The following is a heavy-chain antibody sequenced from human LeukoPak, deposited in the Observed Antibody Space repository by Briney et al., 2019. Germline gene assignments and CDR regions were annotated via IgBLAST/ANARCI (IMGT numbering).Heavy chain of an antibody. CDR2: IYYSGST. J-gene: IGHJ2*01. CDR1: GGSISSSSYS. V-gene: IGHV4-39*01. D-gene: IGHD3-16*01. CDR3: ARLKLGAYFDL. Sequence: SETLSLTCTVSGGSISSSSYSWGWIRQPPGKGLEWIGSIYYSGSTYYNPSLKSRVTISVDTSKNQCSLKLTSVSAADTAVYYCARLKLGAYFDLWGRGTLVTVSS.